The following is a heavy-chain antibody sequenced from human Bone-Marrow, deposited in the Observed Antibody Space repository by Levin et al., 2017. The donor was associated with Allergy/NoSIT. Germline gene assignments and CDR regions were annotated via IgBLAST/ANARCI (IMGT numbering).Heavy chain of an antibody. J-gene: IGHJ4*02. Sequence: PGESLKISCAASGFTFYSYAISWVRQAPGKGLEWVSGISGSGDTTYYADSVKGRFTISRDNSKNTLYLQMNSLRAEDMAVYYCAKRDYDNYGALDYWGQGTLVTVSS. D-gene: IGHD4-11*01. CDR2: ISGSGDTT. CDR1: GFTFYSYA. V-gene: IGHV3-23*01. CDR3: AKRDYDNYGALDY.